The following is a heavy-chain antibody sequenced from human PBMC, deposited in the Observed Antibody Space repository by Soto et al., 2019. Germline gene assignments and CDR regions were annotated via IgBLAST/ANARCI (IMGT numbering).Heavy chain of an antibody. J-gene: IGHJ4*02. D-gene: IGHD3-10*01. Sequence: SETLSLTCAVYGGSFSGYYWSWIRQPPGKGLEWIGEINHSGSTNYNPSLKSRVTISVDTSKNQFSLKLSSVTAADTAVYYCASLSGGSGSYFIDYWGQGTLVTVSS. CDR1: GGSFSGYY. V-gene: IGHV4-34*01. CDR2: INHSGST. CDR3: ASLSGGSGSYFIDY.